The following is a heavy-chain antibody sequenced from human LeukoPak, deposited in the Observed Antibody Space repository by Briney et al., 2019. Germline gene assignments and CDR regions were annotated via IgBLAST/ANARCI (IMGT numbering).Heavy chain of an antibody. CDR1: GFTFSDRY. CDR2: IRYDGSNK. CDR3: ANGY. J-gene: IGHJ4*02. V-gene: IGHV3-30*02. Sequence: GGSLRLSCVAAGFTFSDRYMSWIRQAPGKGLEWVAFIRYDGSNKYYADSVKGRFTISRDNSKNTLYLQMNSLRAEDTAVYYCANGYWGQGTLVTVSS.